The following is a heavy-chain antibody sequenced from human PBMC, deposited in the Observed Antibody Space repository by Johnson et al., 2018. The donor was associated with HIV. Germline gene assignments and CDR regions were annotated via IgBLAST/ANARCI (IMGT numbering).Heavy chain of an antibody. V-gene: IGHV3-7*02. CDR3: ANFGARDSVSSVSEDAFDI. D-gene: IGHD6-6*01. CDR2: INQDGSEK. J-gene: IGHJ3*02. CDR1: GFTFSSYW. Sequence: VQLVESGGALIQPGGSLRLSCAASGFTFSSYWMSWVRQAPGKGLGWVANINQDGSEKYYADSVKGRFTISRDNSKNPLYLQMNSMRAEDTAVYYCANFGARDSVSSVSEDAFDIWGQGTMVTVSS.